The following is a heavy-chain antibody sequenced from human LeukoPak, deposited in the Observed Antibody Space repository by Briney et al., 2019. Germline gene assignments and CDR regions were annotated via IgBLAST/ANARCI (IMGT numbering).Heavy chain of an antibody. CDR1: GFTFSSYS. CDR3: ARGLRGHCSSTSCHPNDY. V-gene: IGHV3-21*01. CDR2: ISSSSSYI. D-gene: IGHD2-2*01. J-gene: IGHJ4*02. Sequence: GGSLRLSCAASGFTFSSYSMNWVRQAPGKGLEWVSSISSSSSYIYYAGSVKGRFTISRDNAKNSLYLQMNSLRAEDTAVYYCARGLRGHCSSTSCHPNDYWGQGTLVTVSS.